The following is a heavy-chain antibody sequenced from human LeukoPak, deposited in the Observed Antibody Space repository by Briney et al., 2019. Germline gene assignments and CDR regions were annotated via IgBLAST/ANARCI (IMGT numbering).Heavy chain of an antibody. J-gene: IGHJ5*02. CDR2: INPSGGST. D-gene: IGHD2-2*01. Sequence: ASVKVSCKASGYTFTSYYMHWVRQAPGQGLEWMGIINPSGGSTSYAQKFQGRVTMTRDTSTSTVYMELSSLRSEDTAVYYCARGAPERVVVQAAQGLYPWGQGTLVTVSS. CDR3: ARGAPERVVVQAAQGLYP. V-gene: IGHV1-46*03. CDR1: GYTFTSYY.